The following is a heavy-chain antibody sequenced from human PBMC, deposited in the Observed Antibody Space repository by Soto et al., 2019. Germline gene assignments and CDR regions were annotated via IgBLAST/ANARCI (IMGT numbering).Heavy chain of an antibody. D-gene: IGHD2-15*01. Sequence: QITLRESGPTLVQPTQTLTLTCTLSGVSLSTSGEGVGWIRQPPGKALEWLALIYWDDDKRFSPSLKSRRALTRDISKNQVVMTMTDMAPEDTAIYYCAHRQRTVVVGAPFDLWGQGSQVTLSS. V-gene: IGHV2-5*02. J-gene: IGHJ4*02. CDR1: GVSLSTSGEG. CDR2: IYWDDDK. CDR3: AHRQRTVVVGAPFDL.